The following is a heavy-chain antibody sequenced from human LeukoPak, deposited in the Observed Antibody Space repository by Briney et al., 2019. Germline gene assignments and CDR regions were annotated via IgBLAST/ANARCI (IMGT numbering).Heavy chain of an antibody. CDR1: GYTLTELS. D-gene: IGHD3-3*01. J-gene: IGHJ3*02. CDR3: ATGHPQSNYDFWSGYRVGSFDI. CDR2: FDPEDGET. V-gene: IGHV1-24*01. Sequence: GASVKVSCKVSGYTLTELSMHWVRQAPGKGLEWMGGFDPEDGETIYAQKFQGRVTMTEDTSTDTAYMELSSLRSEDTAVYYCATGHPQSNYDFWSGYRVGSFDIWGQGTMVTVSS.